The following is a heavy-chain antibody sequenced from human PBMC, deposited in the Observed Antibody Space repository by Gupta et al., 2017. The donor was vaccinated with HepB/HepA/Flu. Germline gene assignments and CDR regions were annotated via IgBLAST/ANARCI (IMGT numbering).Heavy chain of an antibody. CDR3: ARSRTDYDILTGQYYYHTLYV. J-gene: IGHJ6*02. CDR1: GFTFSSYA. D-gene: IGHD3-9*01. CDR2: ISYDGTKN. V-gene: IGHV3-30*09. Sequence: QAQLVESGGGVVQPGRSPRLSCTASGFTFSSYALHWVRQAPGKGLEWVAVISYDGTKNYSADSVEGRFAISRDNSKNTLDLQLNSRRPEDSAVYYCARSRTDYDILTGQYYYHTLYVWGQGTTVIGSS.